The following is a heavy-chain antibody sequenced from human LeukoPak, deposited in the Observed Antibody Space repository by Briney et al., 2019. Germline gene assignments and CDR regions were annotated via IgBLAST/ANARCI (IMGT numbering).Heavy chain of an antibody. J-gene: IGHJ4*02. CDR3: ARVRGGIAVAGKYYYFDY. V-gene: IGHV1-2*06. D-gene: IGHD6-19*01. CDR1: GYTFTGYY. Sequence: ASVKVSCKASGYTFTGYYMHWVRQAPGPGLEWMGRINPNSGGTNYAQKFQGRVTMTRDTSISTAYMELSRLRSDDTAVYYCARVRGGIAVAGKYYYFDYWGQGTLVTVSS. CDR2: INPNSGGT.